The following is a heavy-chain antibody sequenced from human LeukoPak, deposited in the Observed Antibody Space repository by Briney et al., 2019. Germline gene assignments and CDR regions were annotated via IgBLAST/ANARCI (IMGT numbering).Heavy chain of an antibody. CDR1: GFTFNNCW. J-gene: IGHJ6*03. CDR2: IKRDGSER. V-gene: IGHV3-7*01. CDR3: ARGRELERFWNYYYYMDV. D-gene: IGHD1-1*01. Sequence: GGSLRLSCAASGFTFNNCWMSWVRQAPGKGLEWVAHIKRDGSERYYVDSVKGRFSISRDNAKNSLYLQMNSLRVEDTAVYYCARGRELERFWNYYYYMDVWGKGTTVTVPS.